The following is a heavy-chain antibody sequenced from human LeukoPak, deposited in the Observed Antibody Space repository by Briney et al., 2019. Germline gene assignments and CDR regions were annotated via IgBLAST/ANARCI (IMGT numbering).Heavy chain of an antibody. Sequence: GGSLRLSCAASGFTFSSYSMNWVRQAPGKGLEWVSSISSSSSYIYYADSVKGRFTISRDNAKNSLYLQMNSLRAEDTAVYYCARDTDLTWAANYDFWSGKGGPLDYWGQGTLVTVSS. V-gene: IGHV3-21*01. CDR3: ARDTDLTWAANYDFWSGKGGPLDY. CDR1: GFTFSSYS. CDR2: ISSSSSYI. D-gene: IGHD3-3*01. J-gene: IGHJ4*02.